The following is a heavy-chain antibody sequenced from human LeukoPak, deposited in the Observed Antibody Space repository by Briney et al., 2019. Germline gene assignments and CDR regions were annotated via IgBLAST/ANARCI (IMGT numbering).Heavy chain of an antibody. CDR2: GHLDGRT. D-gene: IGHD6-25*01. V-gene: IGHV4-4*02. Sequence: PSETLSLTCGVSGGSVSSTNWWTWIRQPPGKGLEWIGEGHLDGRTNFNPSLTSRLPMSVDLSENHVSLKLTSVTAADTAVYYCAREGGFYRPLDYSGQGTLVTVSS. J-gene: IGHJ4*02. CDR3: AREGGFYRPLDY. CDR1: GGSVSSTNW.